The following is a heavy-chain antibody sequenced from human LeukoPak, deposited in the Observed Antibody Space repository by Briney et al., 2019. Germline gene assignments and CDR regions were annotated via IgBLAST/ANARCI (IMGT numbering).Heavy chain of an antibody. V-gene: IGHV1-3*04. J-gene: IGHJ4*02. CDR3: ARDHGYGANYFDY. CDR2: INTGNGDT. CDR1: GYTFTNYA. Sequence: ASVKVSCKASGYTFTNYAMHWVRQAPGQRLEWMGWINTGNGDTKYSQKFQGRVTITRDTSASTAYMELSSLRSEDTAVYYCARDHGYGANYFDYWGQGTLVTVSP. D-gene: IGHD4-17*01.